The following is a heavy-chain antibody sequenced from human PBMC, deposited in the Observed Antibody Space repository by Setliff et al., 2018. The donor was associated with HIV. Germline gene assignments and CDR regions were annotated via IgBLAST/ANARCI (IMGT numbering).Heavy chain of an antibody. D-gene: IGHD2-8*01. CDR3: ARDRNNYDTNGPYWYFDL. J-gene: IGHJ2*01. Sequence: LSLTCSVSGGSISSYYWSWIRQPAGKGLEWIGRIYTSGSTNYNPSLKSRLTMSVETSKNQFSLRLSSVTAADTAVYYCARDRNNYDTNGPYWYFDLWGRGTLVTVSS. V-gene: IGHV4-4*07. CDR2: IYTSGST. CDR1: GGSISSYY.